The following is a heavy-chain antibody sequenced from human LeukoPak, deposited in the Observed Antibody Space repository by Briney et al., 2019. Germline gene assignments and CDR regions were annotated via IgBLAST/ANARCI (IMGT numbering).Heavy chain of an antibody. D-gene: IGHD6-19*01. J-gene: IGHJ1*01. CDR3: ARDMGSVWYLPDY. CDR2: IKTDGSEK. CDR1: GFTFSNYW. V-gene: IGHV3-7*03. Sequence: GGSLRLSCEGSGFTFSNYWMGWVRQAPGKGLQWVANIKTDGSEKYYVDSVKGRFTISRDNAKNSLYLQMKSLRAEDTGIYYCARDMGSVWYLPDYWGQGTLVTVSS.